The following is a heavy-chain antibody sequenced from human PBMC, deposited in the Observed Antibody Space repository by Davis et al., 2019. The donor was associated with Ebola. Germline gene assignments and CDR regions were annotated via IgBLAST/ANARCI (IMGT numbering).Heavy chain of an antibody. J-gene: IGHJ6*02. Sequence: GESLKIPCAASGFTFSSYAMSWVRQAPGKGLEWVSAISGSGGSTYYADSVKGRFTISRDNSKNTLYLQMNSLRAEDTAVYYCAKEGRGYPGYYYYGMDVWGQGTTVTVSS. CDR1: GFTFSSYA. D-gene: IGHD3-10*01. CDR3: AKEGRGYPGYYYYGMDV. CDR2: ISGSGGST. V-gene: IGHV3-23*01.